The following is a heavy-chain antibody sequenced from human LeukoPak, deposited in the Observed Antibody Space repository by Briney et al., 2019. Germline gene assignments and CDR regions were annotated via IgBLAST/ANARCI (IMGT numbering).Heavy chain of an antibody. CDR1: GFTFSSYA. J-gene: IGHJ4*02. V-gene: IGHV3-30*01. CDR3: ARDTGYDFWSGYFGY. Sequence: GGSLRLSCAASGFTFSSYAMHWVRQAPGKGLEWVAVISYDGSNKYYADSVKGRFTISRDNSKNTLYLQMNSLRAEDTAVYYCARDTGYDFWSGYFGYWGQGTLVTVSS. D-gene: IGHD3-3*01. CDR2: ISYDGSNK.